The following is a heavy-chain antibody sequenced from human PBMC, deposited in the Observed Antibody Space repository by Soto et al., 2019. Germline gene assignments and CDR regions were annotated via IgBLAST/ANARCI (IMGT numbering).Heavy chain of an antibody. J-gene: IGHJ6*03. CDR2: IYYNGST. CDR3: ARLGYYYYMDV. CDR1: GGSISSYY. Sequence: PSETLSLTCTVSGGSISSYYWSGIRQPPGKGLEWIGYIYYNGSTNYNPSLKSRVTISVDTSKNQFSLKLSSVTAADTAVYYCARLGYYYYMDVWGKGTTVTVSS. V-gene: IGHV4-59*08.